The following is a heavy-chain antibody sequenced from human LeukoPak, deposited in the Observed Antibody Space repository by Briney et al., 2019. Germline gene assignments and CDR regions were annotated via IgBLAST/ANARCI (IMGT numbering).Heavy chain of an antibody. Sequence: GGSLRLSCAASGFTFSNYAMTWVRQAPGKGLEWVSDISGNGDSTNFADSVKGRFTISRDNSKDTLYLQMNSLRAEDTAVYYCARPGFGEFPALIGYWGQGTLVTVSS. CDR3: ARPGFGEFPALIGY. D-gene: IGHD3-10*01. V-gene: IGHV3-23*01. CDR2: ISGNGDST. CDR1: GFTFSNYA. J-gene: IGHJ4*02.